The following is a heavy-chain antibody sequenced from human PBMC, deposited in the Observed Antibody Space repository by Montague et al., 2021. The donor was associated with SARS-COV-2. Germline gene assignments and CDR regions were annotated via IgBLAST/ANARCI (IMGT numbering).Heavy chain of an antibody. CDR2: IYYGRST. Sequence: SETLSLTCTVSGGSISSSSCYWGWIRQPPGKGLEWIGTIYYGRSTYYNPSLKSRVTISVDTSKNQFSLKLSSVTAAATAVYYCARAPPGYWGVVVVVAANFDYWGQGTLVTVSS. D-gene: IGHD2-15*01. CDR1: GGSISSSSCY. V-gene: IGHV4-39*07. CDR3: ARAPPGYWGVVVVVAANFDY. J-gene: IGHJ4*02.